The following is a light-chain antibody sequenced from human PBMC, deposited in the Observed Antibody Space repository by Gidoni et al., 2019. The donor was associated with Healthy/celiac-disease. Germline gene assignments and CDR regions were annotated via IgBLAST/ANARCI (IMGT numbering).Light chain of an antibody. CDR3: QQCYSTPYT. Sequence: DNQLTQTPSALSASVGDRDTLHSRASPSISSYLNCYQQKPGKAPKLLIYAASSLQRGVPSRFSGSGSGTDFTLTISSLQPEDFATYYCQQCYSTPYTFGQXTKLEIK. J-gene: IGKJ2*01. V-gene: IGKV1-39*01. CDR2: AAS. CDR1: PSISSY.